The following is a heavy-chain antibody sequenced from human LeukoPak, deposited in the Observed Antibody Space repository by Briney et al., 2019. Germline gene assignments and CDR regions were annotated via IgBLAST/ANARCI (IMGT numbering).Heavy chain of an antibody. Sequence: ASVKVSCKVSGYTLTELSMHWVRQAPGKGLEWMGGFDPEDGETIYAQKFQGRVTMTEDTSTDTAYMELNSLRAEDTAVYYCARGLYTNSWHYFDYWGQGTLVTVSS. CDR3: ARGLYTNSWHYFDY. CDR2: FDPEDGET. D-gene: IGHD6-13*01. J-gene: IGHJ4*02. CDR1: GYTLTELS. V-gene: IGHV1-24*01.